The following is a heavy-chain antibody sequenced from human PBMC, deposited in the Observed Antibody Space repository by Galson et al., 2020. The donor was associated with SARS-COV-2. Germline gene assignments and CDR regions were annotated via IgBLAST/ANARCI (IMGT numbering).Heavy chain of an antibody. CDR2: INHSGST. CDR3: ARASAIWYSGSYRNWFDP. D-gene: IGHD1-26*01. CDR1: GGSFSGYY. V-gene: IGHV4-34*01. Sequence: SETLSLTCAVYGGSFSGYYWSWLRQPPGKGLEWIGEINHSGSTNYNPSLKSRVTISVDTSKNQFSLKLSSVTAADTAVYYCARASAIWYSGSYRNWFDPWGQGTLVTVSS. J-gene: IGHJ5*02.